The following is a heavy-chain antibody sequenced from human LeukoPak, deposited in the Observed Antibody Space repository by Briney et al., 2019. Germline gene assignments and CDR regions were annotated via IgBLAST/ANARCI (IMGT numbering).Heavy chain of an antibody. D-gene: IGHD3-9*01. CDR1: AFTFTTYA. CDR2: ISGTGGST. Sequence: PGGSLRLSCAASAFTFTTYAMSWVRQTPGKGLEWVSTISGTGGSTYYADSVKGRFTISRDNSKNTLYVQMNNLRTEDTAVYYCARAPIFQSPGGWYFDLWGRGTLVTVSS. J-gene: IGHJ2*01. V-gene: IGHV3-23*01. CDR3: ARAPIFQSPGGWYFDL.